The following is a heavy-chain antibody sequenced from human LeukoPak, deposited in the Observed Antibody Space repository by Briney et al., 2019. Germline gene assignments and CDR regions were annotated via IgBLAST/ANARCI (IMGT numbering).Heavy chain of an antibody. V-gene: IGHV4-34*01. CDR3: AGLWFGELYR. Sequence: PSETLSLTCAVYGGSFSRYYWSWIRQPPGKGLEWIGEINHSGSTNYNPSLKSRVTISVDTSKNQFSLKLSSVTAADTAVYYCAGLWFGELYRWGQGTLVTVSS. D-gene: IGHD3-10*01. J-gene: IGHJ5*02. CDR1: GGSFSRYY. CDR2: INHSGST.